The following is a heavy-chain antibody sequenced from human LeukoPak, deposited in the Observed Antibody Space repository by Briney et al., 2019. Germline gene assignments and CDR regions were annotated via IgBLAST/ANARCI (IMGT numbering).Heavy chain of an antibody. Sequence: ASVKVSCKASGYTFTSYGISWVRQVPGQGLEWMGWINPNSGGTYSAQKFQGRVAMTRDTSISTTYMEVNSLISDDTAVYYCARVNRALDYWGQGSLVTVSS. V-gene: IGHV1-2*02. CDR2: INPNSGGT. CDR3: ARVNRALDY. CDR1: GYTFTSYG. J-gene: IGHJ4*02.